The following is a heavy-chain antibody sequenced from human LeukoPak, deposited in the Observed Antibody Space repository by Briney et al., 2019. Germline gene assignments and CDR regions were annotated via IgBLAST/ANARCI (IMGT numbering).Heavy chain of an antibody. Sequence: GGSLRLSCAASGFTLSSYGMRWVRQATGESLEWVSVIGIAGDIYNPGPVKGRFTISREKAKNSLYLQMNSLRAGDTAVYYCARGDGRGAFDLWGQGTMVIVS. CDR3: ARGDGRGAFDL. J-gene: IGHJ3*01. CDR1: GFTLSSYG. CDR2: IGIAGDI. V-gene: IGHV3-13*04. D-gene: IGHD5-24*01.